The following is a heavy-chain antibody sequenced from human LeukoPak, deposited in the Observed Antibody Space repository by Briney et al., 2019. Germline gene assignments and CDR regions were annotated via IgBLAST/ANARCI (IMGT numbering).Heavy chain of an antibody. CDR3: ARDYLAYYYDSSGLGAFDI. CDR2: IYYSGST. D-gene: IGHD3-22*01. J-gene: IGHJ3*02. CDR1: GGSFSGYY. V-gene: IGHV4-34*01. Sequence: SETLSLTCAVYGGSFSGYYWGWIRQPPGKGLEWIGSIYYSGSTYYNPSLKSRVTISVDTSKNQFSLKLSSVTAADTAVYYCARDYLAYYYDSSGLGAFDIWGRGTMVTVSS.